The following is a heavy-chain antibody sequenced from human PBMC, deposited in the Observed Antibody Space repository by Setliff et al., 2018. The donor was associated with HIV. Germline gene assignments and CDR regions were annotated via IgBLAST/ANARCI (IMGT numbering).Heavy chain of an antibody. D-gene: IGHD2-8*01. J-gene: IGHJ6*03. CDR2: MNPNSGNT. CDR3: ARSPSRRLNIVLMVSTARYYYYMDV. V-gene: IGHV1-8*01. CDR1: GYTFIRYG. Sequence: ASVKVSCKASGYTFIRYGISWVRQATGQGLEWMGWMNPNSGNTGYAQKFQGRVTKTRNTSISTAYMELSSLRSADTAVYYCARSPSRRLNIVLMVSTARYYYYMDVWGKGTTVTVSS.